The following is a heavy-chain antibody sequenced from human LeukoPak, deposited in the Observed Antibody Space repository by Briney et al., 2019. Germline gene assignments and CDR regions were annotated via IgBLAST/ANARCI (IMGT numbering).Heavy chain of an antibody. V-gene: IGHV3-7*01. CDR1: GFTFSSYW. CDR2: IKQDGSEK. Sequence: GGSLRLSCAASGFTFSSYWMSWVRQAPGKGLEWVANIKQDGSEKYYVDSVKGRFTISRDNAKNSLYLQMNSLRTEDTAVYYCARTYDSSGYEWNNWFDPWGQGTLVTVSS. CDR3: ARTYDSSGYEWNNWFDP. D-gene: IGHD3-22*01. J-gene: IGHJ5*02.